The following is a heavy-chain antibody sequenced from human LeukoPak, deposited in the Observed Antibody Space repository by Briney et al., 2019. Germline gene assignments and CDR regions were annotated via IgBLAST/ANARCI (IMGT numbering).Heavy chain of an antibody. D-gene: IGHD3-10*01. J-gene: IGHJ4*02. CDR3: ARKGGLGTYGIFDY. Sequence: SVKVSCKASGGTFSSYTISWVRQAPGQGLEWMGRIIPILGEPDYAQKFQGRVTITADMSTSTAYMELRSLRCEDTAVYYCARKGGLGTYGIFDYWGQGTLVTVSS. CDR2: IIPILGEP. V-gene: IGHV1-69*02. CDR1: GGTFSSYT.